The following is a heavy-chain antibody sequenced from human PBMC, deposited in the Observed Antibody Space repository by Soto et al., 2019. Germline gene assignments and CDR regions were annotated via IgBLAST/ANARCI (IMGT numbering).Heavy chain of an antibody. CDR2: MNPNSGNT. CDR1: GYTFTGYD. J-gene: IGHJ6*02. V-gene: IGHV1-8*01. D-gene: IGHD3-3*01. CDR3: ARGRSTIFGVVRPYGMDV. Sequence: ASVKVSCKASGYTFTGYDINWVRQATGQGLEWMGWMNPNSGNTGYAQKFQGRVTMTRNTSISTAYMELSSLRSEDTAVYYCARGRSTIFGVVRPYGMDVWGQGTTVTVSS.